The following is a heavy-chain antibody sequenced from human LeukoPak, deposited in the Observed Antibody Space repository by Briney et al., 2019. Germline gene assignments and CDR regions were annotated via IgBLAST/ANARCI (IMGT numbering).Heavy chain of an antibody. CDR1: GYTFTSYY. J-gene: IGHJ5*02. Sequence: ASVKVSCKASGYTFTSYYMHWVRQAPGQGLEWMGLINPSGGSTSFAQKFQGRVTMTRDTSTSTVYMELSSLRSEDTAVYYCARDPWGGDIVVVPAAIHDPWGQGTLVTVSS. CDR2: INPSGGST. CDR3: ARDPWGGDIVVVPAAIHDP. D-gene: IGHD2-2*01. V-gene: IGHV1-46*01.